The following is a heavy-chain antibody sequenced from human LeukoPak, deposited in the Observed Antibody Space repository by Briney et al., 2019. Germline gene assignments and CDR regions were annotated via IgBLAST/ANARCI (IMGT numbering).Heavy chain of an antibody. J-gene: IGHJ5*02. D-gene: IGHD6-6*01. CDR3: ARVWYSSSSWSNWFDP. CDR2: MNPNSGNT. Sequence: ASVKVSCKASGYTFTSYGISWVRQATGQGLEWMGWMNPNSGNTGYAQKFQGRVTMTRNTSISTAYMELSSLRSEDTAVYYCARVWYSSSSWSNWFDPWGQGTLVTVSS. CDR1: GYTFTSYG. V-gene: IGHV1-8*02.